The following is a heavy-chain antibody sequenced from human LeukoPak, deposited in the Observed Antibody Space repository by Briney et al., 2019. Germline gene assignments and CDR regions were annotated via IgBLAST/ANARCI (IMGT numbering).Heavy chain of an antibody. CDR1: GYTFSDYY. V-gene: IGHV1-2*02. D-gene: IGHD6-13*01. CDR2: INPNSGAI. J-gene: IGHJ3*02. Sequence: ASVKVSCKASGYTFSDYYIHWVRQAPGQGLEWMGWINPNSGAINYAQKFQGRVTMPRDTPISTAYMELSRLRSDDTAVYFCARGIAAAGLDAFDIWGQGTMVTVSS. CDR3: ARGIAAAGLDAFDI.